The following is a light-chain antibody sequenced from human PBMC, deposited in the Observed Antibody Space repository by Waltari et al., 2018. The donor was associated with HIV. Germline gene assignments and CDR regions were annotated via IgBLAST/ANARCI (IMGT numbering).Light chain of an antibody. Sequence: EIVLTQSPGTLSLSPGDSATLFCRASQNVDSNYIAWYQHKSGQPPRLLISGASSRATGIPDKFGGSCSGTHFTLTINELAPEDFAMYYCQQYGTSPTFGQGTKVEI. CDR1: QNVDSNY. J-gene: IGKJ1*01. CDR3: QQYGTSPT. CDR2: GAS. V-gene: IGKV3-20*01.